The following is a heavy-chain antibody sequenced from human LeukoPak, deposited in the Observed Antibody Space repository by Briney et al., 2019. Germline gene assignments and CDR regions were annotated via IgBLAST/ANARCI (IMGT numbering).Heavy chain of an antibody. CDR1: GFTFSSYS. Sequence: PGGSLRLSCSASGFTFSSYSMNWVRQAPGKGLELVSSISSSSSYIYYADSVKGRFTISRDNAKNSLYLQMNSLRAEDTAVYYCARSIVSYYYYYGMDVWGQGTTVTVSS. CDR2: ISSSSSYI. J-gene: IGHJ6*02. V-gene: IGHV3-21*01. D-gene: IGHD2-21*01. CDR3: ARSIVSYYYYYGMDV.